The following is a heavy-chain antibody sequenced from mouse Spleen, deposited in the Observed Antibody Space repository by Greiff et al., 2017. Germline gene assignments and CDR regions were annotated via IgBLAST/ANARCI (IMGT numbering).Heavy chain of an antibody. V-gene: IGHV5-9-3*01. J-gene: IGHJ4*01. Sequence: EVKLQESGGGLVKPGGSLKLSCAASGFTFSSYAMSWVRQTPEKRLEWVATISSGGSYTYYPDSVKGRFTISRDNAKNTLYLQMSSLRSEDTAMYYCARHRGQSAMDYWGQGTSVTVSS. CDR2: ISSGGSYT. CDR3: ARHRGQSAMDY. D-gene: IGHD3-3*01. CDR1: GFTFSSYA.